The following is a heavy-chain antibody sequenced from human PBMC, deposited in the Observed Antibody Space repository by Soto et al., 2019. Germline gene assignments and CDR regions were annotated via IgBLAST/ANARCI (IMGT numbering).Heavy chain of an antibody. V-gene: IGHV3-23*01. Sequence: GGSLRLSCAASGFTFSSYAMSWFRQAPGKGLEWVSSISGSGGSTYYSDSVKGRFTISRDNSKNTLYLQMNSLRAEDTAVYYCAKDSGITGTTPPYWGQGTLVTVSS. D-gene: IGHD1-7*01. CDR3: AKDSGITGTTPPY. J-gene: IGHJ4*02. CDR1: GFTFSSYA. CDR2: ISGSGGST.